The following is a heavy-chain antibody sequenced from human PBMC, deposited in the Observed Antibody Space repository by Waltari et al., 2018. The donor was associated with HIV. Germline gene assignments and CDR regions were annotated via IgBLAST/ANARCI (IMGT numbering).Heavy chain of an antibody. D-gene: IGHD2-8*01. CDR3: ARNRNGSLDY. J-gene: IGHJ4*02. V-gene: IGHV7-4-1*02. CDR2: INTNTGNP. Sequence: QVQLVQSGSELKKPGASVKVSCKPSGYTFTTYAMNWVRKAHGQGLDWMEWINTNTGNPTYAQGFTGRFVFSMDTSVSTAYLQISSLKAEDTAVYYCARNRNGSLDYWGQGTLVTVSS. CDR1: GYTFTTYA.